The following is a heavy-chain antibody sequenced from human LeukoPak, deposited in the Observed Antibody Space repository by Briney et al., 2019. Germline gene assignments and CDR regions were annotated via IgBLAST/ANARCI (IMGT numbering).Heavy chain of an antibody. D-gene: IGHD3-16*02. V-gene: IGHV1-18*01. J-gene: IGHJ4*02. CDR2: ISAYNGNT. CDR3: ARAPHSIGGVIDIFDY. Sequence: GASVKVSCKASGYTFTSYGISWVRQAPGQGLEWMGWISAYNGNTNYAQKLQGRVTMTTDTPTSTAYMELRSLRSDDTAVYYCARAPHSIGGVIDIFDYWGQGTLVTVSS. CDR1: GYTFTSYG.